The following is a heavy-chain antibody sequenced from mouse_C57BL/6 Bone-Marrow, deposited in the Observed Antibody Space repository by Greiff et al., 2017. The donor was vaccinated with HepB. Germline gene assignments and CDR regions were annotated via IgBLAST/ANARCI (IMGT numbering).Heavy chain of an antibody. CDR1: GIDFSRYW. CDR3: ARRGLYGSSPYWYFDV. Sequence: EVKLVESGGGLVQPGGSLKLSCAASGIDFSRYWMSWVRRAPGKGLEWIGEINPDSSTINYAPSLKDKFIISRDNAKNTLYLQMSKVRSEDTALYYCARRGLYGSSPYWYFDVWGTGTTVTVSS. J-gene: IGHJ1*03. D-gene: IGHD1-1*01. CDR2: INPDSSTI. V-gene: IGHV4-1*01.